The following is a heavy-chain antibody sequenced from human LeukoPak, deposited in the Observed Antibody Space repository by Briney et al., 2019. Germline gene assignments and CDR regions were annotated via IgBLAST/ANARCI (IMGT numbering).Heavy chain of an antibody. Sequence: GASVKVSCKASGYTFTSYDINWVRQATGQGLEWMGWMNPNSGNTGYAQKFQGRVTITRNTSISTAYMELSSLRSEDTAVYYCARFSSGWYEDYDYWGQGTLVTVSS. J-gene: IGHJ4*02. CDR3: ARFSSGWYEDYDY. CDR2: MNPNSGNT. V-gene: IGHV1-8*03. D-gene: IGHD6-19*01. CDR1: GYTFTSYD.